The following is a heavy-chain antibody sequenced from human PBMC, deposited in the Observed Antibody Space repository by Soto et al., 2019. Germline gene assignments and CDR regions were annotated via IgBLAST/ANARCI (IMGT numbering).Heavy chain of an antibody. Sequence: GGSVRLSXAASGFTFSSYAMHWVRQAPGKGLEWVAVISYDGSNKYYADSVKGRFTISRDNSKNTLYLQMNSLRAEDTAVYYCARAHLTIFRVVNYNWFDPWGQGTLVTVS. CDR3: ARAHLTIFRVVNYNWFDP. CDR1: GFTFSSYA. V-gene: IGHV3-30-3*01. D-gene: IGHD3-3*01. CDR2: ISYDGSNK. J-gene: IGHJ5*02.